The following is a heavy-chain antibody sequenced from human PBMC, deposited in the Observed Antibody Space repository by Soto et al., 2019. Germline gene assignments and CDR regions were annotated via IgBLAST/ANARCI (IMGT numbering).Heavy chain of an antibody. CDR2: ISGSGGST. Sequence: GGSLRLSCAASGFTFSSYAMSWVRQAPGKGLEWVSAISGSGGSTYYADSVKGRFTISRDNSKNTLYLQMNSLRAEDTSVYYCAKAPTGDQAFDIWGQGTMVTVSS. J-gene: IGHJ3*02. D-gene: IGHD7-27*01. V-gene: IGHV3-23*01. CDR3: AKAPTGDQAFDI. CDR1: GFTFSSYA.